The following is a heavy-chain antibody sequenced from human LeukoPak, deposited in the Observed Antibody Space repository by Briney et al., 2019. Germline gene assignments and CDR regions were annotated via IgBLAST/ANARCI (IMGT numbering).Heavy chain of an antibody. Sequence: GGSLRLSCAASGFTFSSYAMSWVRQAPGKGLEWVSAISGSGGSTYYADSVKGRFTISRDNSKNTLYLQMNSLRAEDTAVYYCAKDEALHYYDSRYIDYWGQGTLVTVSS. J-gene: IGHJ4*02. CDR3: AKDEALHYYDSRYIDY. V-gene: IGHV3-23*01. CDR1: GFTFSSYA. D-gene: IGHD3-22*01. CDR2: ISGSGGST.